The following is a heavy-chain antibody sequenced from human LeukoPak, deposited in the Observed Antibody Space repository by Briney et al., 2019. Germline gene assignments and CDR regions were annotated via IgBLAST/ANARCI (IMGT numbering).Heavy chain of an antibody. CDR1: GYSFNSYW. CDR3: ASWPRYYYDSSGYYPTPIDY. CDR2: IYPGDSDT. J-gene: IGHJ4*02. D-gene: IGHD3-22*01. Sequence: GESLKISCKGSGYSFNSYWIGWVRQMPGKGLEWMGIIYPGDSDTRYSPSFQGQVTISADKSISTAYLQWSSLKASDTAMYYCASWPRYYYDSSGYYPTPIDYWGQGTLVTVSS. V-gene: IGHV5-51*01.